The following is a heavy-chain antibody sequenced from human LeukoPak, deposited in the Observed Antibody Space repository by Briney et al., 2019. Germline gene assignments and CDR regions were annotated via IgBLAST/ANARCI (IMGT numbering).Heavy chain of an antibody. D-gene: IGHD3-3*01. J-gene: IGHJ6*03. CDR2: ISWNSGSI. V-gene: IGHV3-9*01. CDR3: ARGDDFWSGSPGLYYYYMDV. CDR1: GFTFDDYA. Sequence: PGRSLRLSCAASGFTFDDYAMHWVRQAPGKGLEWVSGISWNSGSIGYADSVKGRFTTSRDNSKNTLYLQMNSLRAEDTAVYYCARGDDFWSGSPGLYYYYMDVWGKGTTVTVSS.